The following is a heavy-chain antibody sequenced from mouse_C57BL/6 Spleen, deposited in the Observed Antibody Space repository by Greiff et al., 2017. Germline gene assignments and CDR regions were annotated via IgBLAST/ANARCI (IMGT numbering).Heavy chain of an antibody. Sequence: VMLVESGPGLVQPSQSLSITCTVSGFSLTSYGVHWVRQSPGKGLEWLGVIWRGGSTDYNAAFMSRLSITKDNSKSQVFFKMNSLQADDTAIYYCAKGGAVGPDLDYWGQGTTLTVSS. D-gene: IGHD1-1*01. J-gene: IGHJ2*01. CDR1: GFSLTSYG. CDR3: AKGGAVGPDLDY. V-gene: IGHV2-5*01. CDR2: IWRGGST.